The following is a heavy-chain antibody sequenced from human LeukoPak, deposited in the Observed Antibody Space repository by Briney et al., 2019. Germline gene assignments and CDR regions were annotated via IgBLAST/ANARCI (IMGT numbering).Heavy chain of an antibody. J-gene: IGHJ4*02. D-gene: IGHD5-24*01. CDR2: IRSKAYGGTT. CDR1: GFTFGDYA. Sequence: PGRSLRLSCTASGFTFGDYAMSWVRQAPGKGLEWVGFIRSKAYGGTTEYAASVKGRFTISRDDSKSIAYLQMNSLKTEDTAVYYCTRAEMATPEGSYYFDYWGQGTLVTVSS. CDR3: TRAEMATPEGSYYFDY. V-gene: IGHV3-49*04.